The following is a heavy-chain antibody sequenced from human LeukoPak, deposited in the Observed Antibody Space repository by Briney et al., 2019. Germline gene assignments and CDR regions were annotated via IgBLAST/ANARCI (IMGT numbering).Heavy chain of an antibody. J-gene: IGHJ4*02. CDR1: GFTFSNYA. CDR2: ISGSGGTT. Sequence: PVGSLRLSCAASGFTFSNYAMSWVRQAPGKGLEWVLAISGSGGTTYYADSVKGRFTISRDNSKSTLYLQMNSLRAEDTAVYYCAKVAYQMLSSFDYWGQGTLVTVSS. CDR3: AKVAYQMLSSFDY. V-gene: IGHV3-23*01. D-gene: IGHD2-2*01.